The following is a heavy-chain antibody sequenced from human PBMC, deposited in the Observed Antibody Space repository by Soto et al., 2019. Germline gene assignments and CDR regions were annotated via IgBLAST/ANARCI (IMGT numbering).Heavy chain of an antibody. J-gene: IGHJ6*02. CDR1: GGTFRTYA. CDR2: IIPIFGTV. V-gene: IGHV1-69*12. CDR3: AKGAVAGTPTSYYYYGMDV. D-gene: IGHD6-19*01. Sequence: QVQLLQSGAEVKKPGSSVSVSCEASGGTFRTYAISWERQAPGQGLEWMGEIIPIFGTVNYAQKFQGRVTIIADESTTTVYMDLRSLRSEDTAVYYCAKGAVAGTPTSYYYYGMDVWGQGTTVTVSS.